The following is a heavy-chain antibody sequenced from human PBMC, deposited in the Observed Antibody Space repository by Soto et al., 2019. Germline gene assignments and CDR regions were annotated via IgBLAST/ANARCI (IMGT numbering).Heavy chain of an antibody. CDR3: AREVIEAGDTDAFDI. CDR1: GGSISSGNYF. V-gene: IGHV4-31*03. D-gene: IGHD6-13*01. Sequence: QVQLQESGPGLVKPSQTLSLTCTVSGGSISSGNYFWSWIRQRPGKGLEGIGYIHYRGDAYYNPSLNSRVTILVDTSKNQFSLRLSSVTAADTAVYYCAREVIEAGDTDAFDIWGQGTMVTISS. CDR2: IHYRGDA. J-gene: IGHJ3*02.